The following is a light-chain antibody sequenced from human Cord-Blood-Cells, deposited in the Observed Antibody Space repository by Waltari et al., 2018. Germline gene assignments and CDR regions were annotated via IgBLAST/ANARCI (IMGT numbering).Light chain of an antibody. CDR2: DVS. CDR3: SSYTSSSTYV. J-gene: IGLJ1*01. V-gene: IGLV2-14*03. Sequence: QSALTQPASVSGSPGQSITISCTGTSSDVGGYNYVSWYQQHPGKAPKLMIYDVSNRPSGVSKRFPGSKSGNTASLTISGLQAEDEADYYCSSYTSSSTYVVGTGTKVTVL. CDR1: SSDVGGYNY.